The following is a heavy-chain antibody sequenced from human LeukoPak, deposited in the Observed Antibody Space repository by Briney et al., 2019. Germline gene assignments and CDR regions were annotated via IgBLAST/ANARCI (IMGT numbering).Heavy chain of an antibody. D-gene: IGHD7-27*01. V-gene: IGHV4-34*01. Sequence: PSETLSLTCAVYGASFSYDYWSWIRQAPGKGLEWIGEINHSGSITYNPSLKSRVTISAEKSKSQFSLRLTSVTAADTAVYYCAKGVWAPRFDSWGQGTLDTVSS. J-gene: IGHJ5*01. CDR1: GASFSYDY. CDR3: AKGVWAPRFDS. CDR2: INHSGSI.